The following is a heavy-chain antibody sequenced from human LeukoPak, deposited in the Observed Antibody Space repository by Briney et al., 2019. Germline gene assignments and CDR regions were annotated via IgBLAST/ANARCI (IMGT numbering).Heavy chain of an antibody. V-gene: IGHV3-9*01. CDR2: ISWNSGSI. D-gene: IGHD3-22*01. CDR1: GFTFDDYA. J-gene: IGHJ6*02. Sequence: GGSLRLSCAASGFTFDDYAMHLVRQAPGKGLEWVSGISWNSGSIGYADSVKGRSTISRDNAKNSLYLQMNSLRAEDTALYYCAKDALEYYYDSSGYDYYYYYGMDVWGQGTTVTVSS. CDR3: AKDALEYYYDSSGYDYYYYYGMDV.